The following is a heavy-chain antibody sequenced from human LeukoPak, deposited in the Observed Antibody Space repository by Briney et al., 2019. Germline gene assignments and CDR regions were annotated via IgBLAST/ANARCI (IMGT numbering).Heavy chain of an antibody. D-gene: IGHD2-21*01. J-gene: IGHJ2*01. Sequence: GASVKVSCKASGYTFTGYYIHWVRQAPGQGLEWMGWVNPNSGGRNYAQKFQGRVTMTRDTTISTAYMELSSLRSDDTAVYYCARAKDCGGDCPYWYFDLWGRGTLVTVSS. CDR3: ARAKDCGGDCPYWYFDL. V-gene: IGHV1-2*02. CDR2: VNPNSGGR. CDR1: GYTFTGYY.